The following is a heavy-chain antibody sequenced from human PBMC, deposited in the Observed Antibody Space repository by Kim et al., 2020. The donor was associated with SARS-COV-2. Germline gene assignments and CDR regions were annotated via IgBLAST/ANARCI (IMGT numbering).Heavy chain of an antibody. CDR3: AREATPSYGSGSYHITASDY. D-gene: IGHD3-10*01. J-gene: IGHJ4*02. CDR1: GGSFSGYY. CDR2: INHSGST. V-gene: IGHV4-34*01. Sequence: SETLSLTCAVYGGSFSGYYWSWIRQPPGKGLEWIGEINHSGSTNYNPSLKSRVTISVDTSKNQFSLKLSSVTAADTAVYYCAREATPSYGSGSYHITASDYWGQGTLVTVSS.